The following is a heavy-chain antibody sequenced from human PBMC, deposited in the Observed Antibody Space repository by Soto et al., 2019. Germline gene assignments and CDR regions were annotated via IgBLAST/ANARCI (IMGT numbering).Heavy chain of an antibody. Sequence: SVKIACAVSGYSLSELSMHGVRQAPGKGLEWMGGFDPEDGETIYAQEFQGRVTMTTDTSTSTAYMELRSLRSDDTAVYYCARDLGGQIVDYWGQGTLVTVSS. CDR1: GYSLSELS. CDR3: ARDLGGQIVDY. D-gene: IGHD1-26*01. J-gene: IGHJ4*02. V-gene: IGHV1-24*01. CDR2: FDPEDGET.